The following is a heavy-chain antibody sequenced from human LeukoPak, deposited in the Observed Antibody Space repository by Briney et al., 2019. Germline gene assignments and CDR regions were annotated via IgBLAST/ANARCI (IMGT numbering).Heavy chain of an antibody. CDR3: ARAVLEWELLEYYFDY. CDR2: INPNSGGT. Sequence: GASVKVSCKASGYTFTGYYMHWVRQAPGQGLEWMGWINPNSGGTNYAQKFQGRVTMTRDTSISTAYMELSRLRSDDTAVYYCARAVLEWELLEYYFDYWGQGTLVTVSS. D-gene: IGHD1-26*01. CDR1: GYTFTGYY. J-gene: IGHJ4*02. V-gene: IGHV1-2*02.